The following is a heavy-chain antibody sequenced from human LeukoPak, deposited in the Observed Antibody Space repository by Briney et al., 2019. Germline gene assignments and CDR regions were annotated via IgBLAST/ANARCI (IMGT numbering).Heavy chain of an antibody. CDR2: IKEDGSEK. Sequence: GGSLRLSCAASGFTFSSYWMSWVRQAPGKGLEWVANIKEDGSEKYYVDSVKGRFTISRDNAKNSLYLQMNSLRAEDTAVYYCGSSSGRNNWFDPWGQGTLVTVSS. J-gene: IGHJ5*02. CDR1: GFTFSSYW. V-gene: IGHV3-7*01. D-gene: IGHD6-6*01. CDR3: GSSSGRNNWFDP.